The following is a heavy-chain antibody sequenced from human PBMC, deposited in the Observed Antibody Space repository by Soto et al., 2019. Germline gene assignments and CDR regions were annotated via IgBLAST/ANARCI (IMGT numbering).Heavy chain of an antibody. V-gene: IGHV3-23*01. J-gene: IGHJ6*03. CDR2: ISGSGGST. Sequence: EVQLLESGGGLVQPGGSLRLSCAASGFTFSSYAMSWVRQAPGKGLEWVSAISGSGGSTYYADSVKGRFTISRDNSKNKMDLQMNGLRAEDTAVYDCSQYQVAGTLDYDYYYMGVWGKGTTVTVSS. CDR1: GFTFSSYA. CDR3: SQYQVAGTLDYDYYYMGV. D-gene: IGHD6-19*01.